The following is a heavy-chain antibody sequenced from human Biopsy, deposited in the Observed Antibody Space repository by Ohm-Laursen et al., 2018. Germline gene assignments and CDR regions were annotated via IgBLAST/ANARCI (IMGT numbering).Heavy chain of an antibody. V-gene: IGHV3-11*01. CDR3: AKGRSGGTGHGNWFDP. CDR1: GFPVSDYY. CDR2: INSSGSTK. J-gene: IGHJ5*02. Sequence: GSLRLSCAASGFPVSDYYMSWIRQAPGRGLEWVSDINSSGSTKYHAESVKGRFTISRDNAMNSVYLQMNSLRVEDTAVYYCAKGRSGGTGHGNWFDPWGQGTLVIVSS. D-gene: IGHD3-10*01.